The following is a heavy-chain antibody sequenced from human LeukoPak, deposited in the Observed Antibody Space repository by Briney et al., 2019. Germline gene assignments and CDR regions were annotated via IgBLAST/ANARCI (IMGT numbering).Heavy chain of an antibody. Sequence: PGGSLRLSCAASGCTFSSYAMSWVRQAPGKGLEWVSSISDSGGSTYYTDSVKGRFTISRDNSKNTLYLQMNSLRAEDTAVYYCAKSPYGAGDIFDLWGQGTLVTVSS. CDR2: ISDSGGST. CDR3: AKSPYGAGDIFDL. J-gene: IGHJ4*02. V-gene: IGHV3-23*01. CDR1: GCTFSSYA. D-gene: IGHD3-9*01.